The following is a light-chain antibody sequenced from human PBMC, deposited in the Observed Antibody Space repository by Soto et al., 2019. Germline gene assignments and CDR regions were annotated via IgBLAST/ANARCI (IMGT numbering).Light chain of an antibody. Sequence: DIQMCQSPSTLSASVGDRVTITCRASQSISSWLAWYQQKPGKAPKLLIYDASSLESGVPSRFSGSGSGTEFTLTIIILQADDGAPDYSQLYNSYSRTFGQGTKVDI. CDR1: QSISSW. J-gene: IGKJ1*01. V-gene: IGKV1-5*01. CDR3: QLYNSYSRT. CDR2: DAS.